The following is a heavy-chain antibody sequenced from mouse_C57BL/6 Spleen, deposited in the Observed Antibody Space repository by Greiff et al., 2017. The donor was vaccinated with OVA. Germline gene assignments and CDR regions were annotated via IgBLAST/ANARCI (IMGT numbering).Heavy chain of an antibody. CDR1: GYTFTDYY. V-gene: IGHV1-26*01. Sequence: EVQLQQSGPELVKPGASVKISCKASGYTFTDYYMNWVKQSHGKSLEWIGDINPNNGGTSYNQKFKGKATLTVDKSSSTAYMELRSLTSEDSAVYYCARTYYGSSYGGYYFDYWGQGTTLTVSS. D-gene: IGHD1-1*01. CDR2: INPNNGGT. J-gene: IGHJ2*01. CDR3: ARTYYGSSYGGYYFDY.